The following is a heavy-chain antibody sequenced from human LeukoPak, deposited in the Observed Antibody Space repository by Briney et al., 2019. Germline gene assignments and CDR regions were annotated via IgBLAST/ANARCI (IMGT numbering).Heavy chain of an antibody. CDR3: ARGKSKFDY. V-gene: IGHV4-30-4*01. CDR1: GGSISRGDYY. J-gene: IGHJ4*02. CDR2: IYYSGGT. Sequence: PSETLSLTCTVSGGSISRGDYYWSWIRQPPGKGLEWIGYIYYSGGTDYNPSLKSRVTISVDTSKNQFSLKLSSVTAADTAVYYCARGKSKFDYWGQGTLVTVSS.